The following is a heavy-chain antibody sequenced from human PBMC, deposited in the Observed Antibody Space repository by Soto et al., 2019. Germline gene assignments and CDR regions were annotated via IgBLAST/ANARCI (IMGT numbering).Heavy chain of an antibody. Sequence: QMQLVESGGGVVQPGRSLRLSCAASGFTFRSYGIHWVRQAPGKGLEWVELIWFDGSKKYYVDSVKGRFAVSRDNSKNTLYLQMNILRVEDTAVYYCARDRLVPYGYGMDVWGQGTTVTVS. V-gene: IGHV3-33*01. CDR1: GFTFRSYG. CDR3: ARDRLVPYGYGMDV. J-gene: IGHJ6*02. CDR2: IWFDGSKK. D-gene: IGHD2-2*01.